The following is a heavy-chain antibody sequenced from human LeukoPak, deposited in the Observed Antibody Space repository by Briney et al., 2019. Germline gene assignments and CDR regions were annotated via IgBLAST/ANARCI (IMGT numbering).Heavy chain of an antibody. V-gene: IGHV4-39*07. J-gene: IGHJ5*02. D-gene: IGHD4-17*01. CDR3: VREINDQGDYRFDP. CDR2: IYYSGSA. CDR1: GGSITSISYY. Sequence: PSETLSLTCTVSGGSITSISYYWGWIRQPPGKGLEWIGSIYYSGSASYNPSLKSRATISVDTSMNQFSLKLSSVTAADTADYYCVREINDQGDYRFDPWGQGSLVIVSS.